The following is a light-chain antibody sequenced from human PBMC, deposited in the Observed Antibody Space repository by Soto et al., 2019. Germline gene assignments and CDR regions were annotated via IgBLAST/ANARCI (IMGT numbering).Light chain of an antibody. CDR3: QQSYSTPLT. CDR2: AAS. Sequence: DIQMTQPPSSLSASVGDRVTITCRASQSISSYLNWYQQKPGKAPKLLIYAASSLQSGVPSRFSGSGSGTDFTLTISSLQPEDFATYYCQQSYSTPLTFGGGTKVDI. CDR1: QSISSY. J-gene: IGKJ4*01. V-gene: IGKV1-39*01.